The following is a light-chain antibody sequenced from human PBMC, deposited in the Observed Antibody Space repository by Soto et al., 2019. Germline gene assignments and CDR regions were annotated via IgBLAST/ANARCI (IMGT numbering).Light chain of an antibody. Sequence: QSALTQPSSVSGSPGQSITISCTGTSSDVGGYNYVSWYQHHPGKAPKLMIYEVSNRPSGVTNRFSGSKSGNTAALRISGRHSADDDDYYCSSYTTSYTQVFGGGTKLTVL. CDR3: SSYTTSYTQV. CDR2: EVS. CDR1: SSDVGGYNY. J-gene: IGLJ3*02. V-gene: IGLV2-14*01.